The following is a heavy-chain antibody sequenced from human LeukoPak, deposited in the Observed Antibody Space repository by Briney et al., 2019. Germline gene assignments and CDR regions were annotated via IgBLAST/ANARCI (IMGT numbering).Heavy chain of an antibody. V-gene: IGHV7-4-1*02. J-gene: IGHJ6*02. Sequence: GASVTVSCTASGYTFTSYAMNWVRQAPGQGLEWMGWINTNTGNPTYAQGFTGRFVLSLDTSVSTAYLQISSLKAEDTAVYYCAGSTVVVPAARYYYYYYGMDVWGQGTTVIVSS. CDR1: GYTFTSYA. CDR2: INTNTGNP. D-gene: IGHD2-2*01. CDR3: AGSTVVVPAARYYYYYYGMDV.